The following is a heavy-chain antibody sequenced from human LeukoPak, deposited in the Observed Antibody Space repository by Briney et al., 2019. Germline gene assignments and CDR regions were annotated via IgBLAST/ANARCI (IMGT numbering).Heavy chain of an antibody. V-gene: IGHV3-23*01. J-gene: IGHJ5*02. CDR3: ALGVTSFDP. CDR2: ISGSGGST. Sequence: AGGSLGLSCAASGFTFSSYAMSWVRQAPGKGPEWVSAISGSGGSTYYADSVKGRFTISRDNSKNTLYLQMNSLRAEDTAVYYCALGVTSFDPWGQGTLVTVSS. CDR1: GFTFSSYA. D-gene: IGHD3-10*01.